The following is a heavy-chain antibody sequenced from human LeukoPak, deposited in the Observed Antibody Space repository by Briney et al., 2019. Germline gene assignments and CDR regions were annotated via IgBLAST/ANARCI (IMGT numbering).Heavy chain of an antibody. D-gene: IGHD6-6*01. CDR3: AKGVEYSSSPLDY. CDR1: GFTFINYA. J-gene: IGHJ4*02. V-gene: IGHV3-23*01. CDR2: ISGSGGGT. Sequence: GGSLRLSCAASGFTFINYAMSWVRQAPGKGLEWVSAISGSGGGTYYADSVKGRFTISRDNSKNTLYLQMNSLRAEDTALYYCAKGVEYSSSPLDYWGRGTLVTVSS.